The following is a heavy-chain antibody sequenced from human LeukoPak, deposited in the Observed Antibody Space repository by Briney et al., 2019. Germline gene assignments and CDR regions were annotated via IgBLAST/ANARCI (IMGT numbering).Heavy chain of an antibody. CDR1: GFTFSSYW. CDR3: VRVANGATFDY. CDR2: IKPDESEK. J-gene: IGHJ4*02. Sequence: PGGSLRLSCAASGFTFSSYWMGWVRQAPGKGLEWVANIKPDESEKYYVDSVKGRFTISRDNAKNSLYLQMISLRAEDTAVYYCVRVANGATFDYWGQGTLVTVSS. D-gene: IGHD5-12*01. V-gene: IGHV3-7*01.